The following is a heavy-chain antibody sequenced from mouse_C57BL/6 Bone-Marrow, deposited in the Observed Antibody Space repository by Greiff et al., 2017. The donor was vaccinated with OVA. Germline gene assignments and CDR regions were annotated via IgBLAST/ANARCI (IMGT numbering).Heavy chain of an antibody. V-gene: IGHV1-81*01. CDR1: GYTFTSSG. D-gene: IGHD2-4*01. CDR2: IYPRSGNT. CDR3: ARKEGYDYDEGGFDD. Sequence: VQLQQSGAELARPGASVKLSCKASGYTFTSSGISWVKQRTGQGLEWIGEIYPRSGNTYYNEKFKGKATLTADKSSSTAYMELRSLTSEDSAVYFCARKEGYDYDEGGFDDWGQGTTLTVSS. J-gene: IGHJ2*01.